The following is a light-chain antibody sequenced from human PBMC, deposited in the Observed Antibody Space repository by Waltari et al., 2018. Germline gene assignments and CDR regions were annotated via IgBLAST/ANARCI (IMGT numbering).Light chain of an antibody. Sequence: EIVLTQSPATLSSSPGEIPTLPCRASQSIVIYLAWYQQKPGQAPRLLIYDASSRATGIPARFSGSGSGTDFTLTISSLEPEDFAVYYCQQRSKWPLTFGGGTKVEIK. CDR3: QQRSKWPLT. CDR2: DAS. J-gene: IGKJ4*01. V-gene: IGKV3-11*01. CDR1: QSIVIY.